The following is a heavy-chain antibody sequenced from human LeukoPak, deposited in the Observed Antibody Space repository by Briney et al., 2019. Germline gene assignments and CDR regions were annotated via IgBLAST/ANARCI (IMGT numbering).Heavy chain of an antibody. J-gene: IGHJ4*02. V-gene: IGHV4-39*07. D-gene: IGHD1-14*01. CDR2: IYYSGST. CDR1: GGSISSSSYY. Sequence: SQTLSLTCTVSGGSISSSSYYWGWLRQPPGTGLEWIGSIYYSGSTYYNPSLKSRVTISVDTSKNQFSLKLSSVTAADTAVYYCARDRSRIFDYWGQGTLVTVSS. CDR3: ARDRSRIFDY.